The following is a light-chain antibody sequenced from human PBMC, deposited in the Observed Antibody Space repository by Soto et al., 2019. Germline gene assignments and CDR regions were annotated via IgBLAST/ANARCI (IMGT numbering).Light chain of an antibody. CDR2: DAS. Sequence: EVVMTQSPATVSVSPGERVTLSCRASQSVTTNLAWYHQRPGQAPRLLFYDASTRATGVPARLSVSGSGTDFTLTVSSLQSDDSGRYYCQQYNKWPRTFRQGSKVEIK. CDR1: QSVTTN. CDR3: QQYNKWPRT. J-gene: IGKJ1*01. V-gene: IGKV3-15*01.